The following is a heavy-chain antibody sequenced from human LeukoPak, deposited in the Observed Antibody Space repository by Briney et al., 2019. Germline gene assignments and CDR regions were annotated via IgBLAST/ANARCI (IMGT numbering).Heavy chain of an antibody. Sequence: SETLSLTCTVSGGSISSYYWSWIRQPAGKGLEWIGRIYTSGSTNYNPSLKSRVTMSVDTSKNQFSLKLSSVTAADTAMYYCARDDREGYSSGYYNWFDPWGQGTLVTVSS. CDR2: IYTSGST. J-gene: IGHJ5*02. CDR1: GGSISSYY. V-gene: IGHV4-4*07. CDR3: ARDDREGYSSGYYNWFDP. D-gene: IGHD3-22*01.